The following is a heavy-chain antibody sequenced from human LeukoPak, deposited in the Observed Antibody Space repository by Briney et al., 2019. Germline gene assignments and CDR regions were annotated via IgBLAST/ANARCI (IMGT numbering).Heavy chain of an antibody. J-gene: IGHJ6*03. CDR1: QFTFTKYW. D-gene: IGHD3-22*01. Sequence: GGSLRLSCAASQFTFTKYWMTWVRQAPGKGLEWVAFIRHDGSNKYYADSVKGRFTISRDNSKNTLYLQMNSLRAGDTAVYYCAKGSKLVVITRDHYMAVWGKGTTVTISS. CDR2: IRHDGSNK. CDR3: AKGSKLVVITRDHYMAV. V-gene: IGHV3-30*02.